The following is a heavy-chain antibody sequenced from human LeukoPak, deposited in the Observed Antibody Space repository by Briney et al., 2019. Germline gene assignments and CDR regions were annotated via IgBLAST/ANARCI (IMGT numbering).Heavy chain of an antibody. D-gene: IGHD4-17*01. CDR1: GYTFTGYY. J-gene: IGHJ5*02. CDR3: ARVLENDYGDYNWFDP. Sequence: ASVKVSCKASGYTFTGYYMHWVRRAPGQGLEWMVWINPNSGGTNYAQKFQGRVTMTRDTSISTAYMELSRLRSDDTAVYYCARVLENDYGDYNWFDPWGQGTLVTVSS. V-gene: IGHV1-2*02. CDR2: INPNSGGT.